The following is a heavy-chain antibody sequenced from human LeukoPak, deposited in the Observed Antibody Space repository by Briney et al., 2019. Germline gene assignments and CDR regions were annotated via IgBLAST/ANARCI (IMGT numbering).Heavy chain of an antibody. CDR1: GFTFSSYA. V-gene: IGHV3-23*01. Sequence: PGGSLRLSCAASGFTFSSYAMSWVRQAPGKGLEWVSAISGSGGSAYYADSVKGRFTISRDNSKNTLYLQMNSLRAEDTAVYYCAKDFLVYYYGMDVWGQGTTVTVSS. J-gene: IGHJ6*02. CDR3: AKDFLVYYYGMDV. CDR2: ISGSGGSA. D-gene: IGHD3-3*01.